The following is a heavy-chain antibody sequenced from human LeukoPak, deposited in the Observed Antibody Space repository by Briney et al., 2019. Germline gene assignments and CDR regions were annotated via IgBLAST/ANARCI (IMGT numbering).Heavy chain of an antibody. Sequence: PSETLSLTCAVSGYSISSGYYWGWIRQPPGKGLEWIGSIYHSGSTYYNPSLKSRVTISVDTSKNQFSLKLSSVTAADTAVYYCARHPGVLTGHSYYFDYWGQGTLVTVSS. J-gene: IGHJ4*02. D-gene: IGHD3-9*01. CDR1: GYSISSGYY. CDR2: IYHSGST. CDR3: ARHPGVLTGHSYYFDY. V-gene: IGHV4-38-2*01.